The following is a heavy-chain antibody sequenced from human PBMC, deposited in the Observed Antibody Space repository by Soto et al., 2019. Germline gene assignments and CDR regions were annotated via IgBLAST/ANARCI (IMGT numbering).Heavy chain of an antibody. CDR2: INPSGGST. Sequence: GASVKVSCKASGYTFTSYYMHWVRQAPGQGLEWMGIINPSGGSTSYAQKFQGRVTMTRDTSTSTVYMELSSLRSEDTAVYYCASAVYYGSGSYSKTTLFNYFDYWGQGTLVTVS. V-gene: IGHV1-46*03. J-gene: IGHJ4*02. CDR1: GYTFTSYY. D-gene: IGHD3-10*01. CDR3: ASAVYYGSGSYSKTTLFNYFDY.